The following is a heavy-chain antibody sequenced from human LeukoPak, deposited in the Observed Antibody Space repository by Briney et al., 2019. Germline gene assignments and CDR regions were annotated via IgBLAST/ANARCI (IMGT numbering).Heavy chain of an antibody. Sequence: RRASVKVSCKAAGYTFTDYYMHWVRQAPGQGLEWMGWINPNSGGTNYAQKFQGRVTMTRDTSISTAYMELSRLRSDDTAVYYCASRKEGDYYYYYYMDVWGKGTTVTVSS. D-gene: IGHD3-16*01. CDR3: ASRKEGDYYYYYYMDV. J-gene: IGHJ6*03. V-gene: IGHV1-2*02. CDR1: GYTFTDYY. CDR2: INPNSGGT.